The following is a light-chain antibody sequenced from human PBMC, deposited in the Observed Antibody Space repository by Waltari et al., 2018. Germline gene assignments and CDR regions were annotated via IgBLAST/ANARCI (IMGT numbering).Light chain of an antibody. CDR2: AVT. CDR1: SSDVGASTY. V-gene: IGLV2-11*01. CDR3: CSYAGSFTYV. Sequence: QSALTQPRSVSGSPGQSVTISCTGTSSDVGASTYVSWYQRHPGKAPKLMIYAVTKRPSGVPDRFSGSKSGNTASLTISGLQAEDEADYYCCSYAGSFTYVFGTGTQVTVL. J-gene: IGLJ1*01.